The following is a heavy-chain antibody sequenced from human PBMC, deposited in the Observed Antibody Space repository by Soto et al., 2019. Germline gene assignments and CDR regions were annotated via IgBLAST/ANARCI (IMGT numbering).Heavy chain of an antibody. J-gene: IGHJ4*02. CDR1: EYTFTGYY. CDR3: ARDLGLFPYSSSWCFDY. Sequence: QVQLVQSGAEVKKPGASVKVSCKASEYTFTGYYMHWVRQAPGQGLEWMGWINPNSGGTNYAQKFQGWVTMTRDTSISTAYMELSRLRSDDTAVYYCARDLGLFPYSSSWCFDYWGQGTLVTVSS. D-gene: IGHD6-13*01. V-gene: IGHV1-2*04. CDR2: INPNSGGT.